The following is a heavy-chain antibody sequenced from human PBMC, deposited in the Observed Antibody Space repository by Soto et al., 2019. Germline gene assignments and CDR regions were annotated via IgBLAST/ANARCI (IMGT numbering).Heavy chain of an antibody. J-gene: IGHJ4*02. CDR3: ARNPHFDY. CDR1: GGSISSYY. V-gene: IGHV4-59*08. CDR2: IYYSGST. Sequence: SETLSLTCTVSGGSISSYYWSWIRQPPGKGLEWIGYIYYSGSTNYNPSLKSRVTISVDTSKNQFSLKLSSVTAADTAVYYCARNPHFDYWGQGTLVTVSS.